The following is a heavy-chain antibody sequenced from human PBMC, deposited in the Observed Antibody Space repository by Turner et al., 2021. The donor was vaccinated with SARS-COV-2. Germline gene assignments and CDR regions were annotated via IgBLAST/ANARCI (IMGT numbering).Heavy chain of an antibody. CDR3: SRDIYGGNSGPAG. D-gene: IGHD2-21*02. CDR1: GFTFSSYG. V-gene: IGHV3-30*04. CDR2: ISYDGSNK. Sequence: QVQLVESGGGVVQPGRSLRLSCAASGFTFSSYGMHWVRQAPGKGLEWVAVISYDGSNKDYADSVKGRFNISRDNSKNTLYLQMNSLRAEDTAVYYCSRDIYGGNSGPAGWGQGTLVTVSS. J-gene: IGHJ4*02.